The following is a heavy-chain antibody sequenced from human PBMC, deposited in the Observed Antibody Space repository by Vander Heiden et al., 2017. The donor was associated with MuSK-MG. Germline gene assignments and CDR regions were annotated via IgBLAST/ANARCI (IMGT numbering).Heavy chain of an antibody. CDR2: RKEDGSAK. CDR3: ARAVDVADY. CDR1: GFTFSDNW. J-gene: IGHJ4*02. V-gene: IGHV3-7*01. Sequence: EVQVVESGGGLVQPGGSLRLSCVGSGFTFSDNWMSWVRQAPGKGLEWVANRKEDGSAKFYVDSVKGRFTISRDNAKNSLYLQMNSLRAEDTAVYYCARAVDVADYWGQGTLVTVSS. D-gene: IGHD5-12*01.